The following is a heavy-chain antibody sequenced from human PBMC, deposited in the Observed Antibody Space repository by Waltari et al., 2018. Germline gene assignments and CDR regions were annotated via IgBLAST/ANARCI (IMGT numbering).Heavy chain of an antibody. CDR3: MRPLRSVSADC. J-gene: IGHJ4*02. V-gene: IGHV3-7*04. CDR1: AFPFSNSW. Sequence: EVQLVESGGGLVQPGGSLRLSCAASAFPFSNSWMAWVRQVPEKGLAWVANISPDGSQNQYVDSLQGRFTVSRDNSKNLLFLQMNGLRVEDTAIYYCMRPLRSVSADCWGQGTLVTVSS. CDR2: ISPDGSQN.